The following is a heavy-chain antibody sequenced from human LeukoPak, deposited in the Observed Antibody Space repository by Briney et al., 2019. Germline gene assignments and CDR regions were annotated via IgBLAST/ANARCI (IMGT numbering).Heavy chain of an antibody. CDR3: AKGGIYGYYFDY. CDR2: ISGSGGST. V-gene: IGHV3-23*01. Sequence: GGSLRLSCAASGFTFSNAWMSWVRQAPGKGLEWVSAISGSGGSTYYADSVKGRFTISRDNSKNTLYLQMNSLRAEDTAVYYCAKGGIYGYYFDYWGQGTLVTVSS. J-gene: IGHJ4*02. D-gene: IGHD5-12*01. CDR1: GFTFSNAW.